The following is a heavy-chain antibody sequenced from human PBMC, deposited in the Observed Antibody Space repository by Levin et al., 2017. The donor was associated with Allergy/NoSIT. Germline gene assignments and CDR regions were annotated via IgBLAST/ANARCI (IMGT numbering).Heavy chain of an antibody. CDR3: TRDNLGYCSGGSCYGYYYYMDV. Sequence: GGSLRLSCTASGFTFGDYAMSWFRQAPGKGLEWVGFIRSKAYGGTTEYAASVKGRFTISRDDSKSIAYLQMNSLKTEDTAVYYCTRDNLGYCSGGSCYGYYYYMDVWGKGTTVTVSS. CDR2: IRSKAYGGTT. J-gene: IGHJ6*03. CDR1: GFTFGDYA. D-gene: IGHD2-15*01. V-gene: IGHV3-49*03.